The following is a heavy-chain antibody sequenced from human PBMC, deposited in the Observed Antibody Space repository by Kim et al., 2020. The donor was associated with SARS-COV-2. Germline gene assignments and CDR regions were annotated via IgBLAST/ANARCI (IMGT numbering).Heavy chain of an antibody. Sequence: GESLKISCKGSGYSFTSYWISWVRQMPGKGLEWMGRIDPSDSYTNYSPSFQGHVTISADKSISTAYLQWSSLKASDTAMYYCARWGVGATKKTAFDIWGQGTMVTVSS. CDR2: IDPSDSYT. D-gene: IGHD1-26*01. V-gene: IGHV5-10-1*01. J-gene: IGHJ3*02. CDR3: ARWGVGATKKTAFDI. CDR1: GYSFTSYW.